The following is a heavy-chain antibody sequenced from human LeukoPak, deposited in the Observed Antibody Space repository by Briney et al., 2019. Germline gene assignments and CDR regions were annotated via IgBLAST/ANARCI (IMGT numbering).Heavy chain of an antibody. D-gene: IGHD3-9*01. V-gene: IGHV3-23*01. CDR3: ATPLHYDILTFFDY. J-gene: IGHJ4*02. CDR2: ISGSGGST. CDR1: GFTFSSYA. Sequence: GGSLRLSCAASGFTFSSYAMSWVRQAPGKGLEWVSAISGSGGSTYYADSVKGRFTISRDNSKNTLYLQKNSLRAEDTAVYYCATPLHYDILTFFDYWGEGTLVTVSS.